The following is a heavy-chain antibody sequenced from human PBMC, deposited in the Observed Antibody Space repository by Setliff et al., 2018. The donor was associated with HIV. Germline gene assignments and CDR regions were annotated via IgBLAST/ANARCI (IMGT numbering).Heavy chain of an antibody. D-gene: IGHD3-22*01. J-gene: IGHJ2*01. CDR2: VYYTGST. CDR3: ARHQGKYYDSSGYSGWFFDL. Sequence: SSETLSLTCTVSGGSISSYYWSWIRQPPGKGLEWIGYVYYTGSTNYNPSLKSRVTISIDTSKNQFSLKLSSVTAADTAVYYCARHQGKYYDSSGYSGWFFDLWGRGTLVTRLL. CDR1: GGSISSYY. V-gene: IGHV4-59*08.